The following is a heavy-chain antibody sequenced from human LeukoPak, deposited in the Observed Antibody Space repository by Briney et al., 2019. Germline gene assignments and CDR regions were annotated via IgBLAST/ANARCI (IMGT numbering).Heavy chain of an antibody. Sequence: SVKVSCKASGGTFTSYAISWVRQAPGQGLEWMGRIIPIFGTANYAQKFQGRVTITTDESTSTAYMELSSLRSEDTAVYYCASGTGTTNDYWGQGTLVTVSS. J-gene: IGHJ4*02. CDR3: ASGTGTTNDY. D-gene: IGHD1-1*01. CDR2: IIPIFGTA. CDR1: GGTFTSYA. V-gene: IGHV1-69*05.